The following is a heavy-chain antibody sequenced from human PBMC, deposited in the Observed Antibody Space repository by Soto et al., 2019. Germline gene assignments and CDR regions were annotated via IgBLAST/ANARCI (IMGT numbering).Heavy chain of an antibody. Sequence: QVQLVLSGAEVKKPGASVKVSCKASGYTFTNYAMHWVRQAPGQRLEWMEWINAGNGNTKYSQQFQGRVTITRDTSASTAYMELSSLRSEDTAVYYCARSSGYYYLEYWGQGTLVTVSS. CDR2: INAGNGNT. CDR3: ARSSGYYYLEY. J-gene: IGHJ4*02. V-gene: IGHV1-3*01. CDR1: GYTFTNYA. D-gene: IGHD3-22*01.